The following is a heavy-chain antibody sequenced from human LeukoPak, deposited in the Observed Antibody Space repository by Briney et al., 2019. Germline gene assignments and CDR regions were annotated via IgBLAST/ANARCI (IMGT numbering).Heavy chain of an antibody. CDR3: ARMNYVSSGWGAPFDY. Sequence: GGSLRLSCAASGLTLSDDYMTWVRQAPGKGLESVLIMTTSGNIKSSADSVKGRFTISRDNANNILHLRMNSLRAEDTGVYYCARMNYVSSGWGAPFDYWGQGTLVTVSS. J-gene: IGHJ4*02. V-gene: IGHV3-69-1*02. D-gene: IGHD1-7*01. CDR1: GLTLSDDY. CDR2: MTTSGNIK.